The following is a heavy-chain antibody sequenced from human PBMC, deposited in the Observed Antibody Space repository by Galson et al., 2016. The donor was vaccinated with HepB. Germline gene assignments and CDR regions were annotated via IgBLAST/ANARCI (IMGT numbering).Heavy chain of an antibody. CDR1: GFAFGSHW. D-gene: IGHD4-23*01. Sequence: SLRLSCAASGFAFGSHWMHWVRQVPGKGLVWVSRINSDGTISNYADSVKGRFTISRDNAKNTLYLHMKSLRVEDTAVYYCGRDHSVVLTTAYNWFDPWGQGTLVTVSS. CDR2: INSDGTIS. J-gene: IGHJ5*02. CDR3: GRDHSVVLTTAYNWFDP. V-gene: IGHV3-74*01.